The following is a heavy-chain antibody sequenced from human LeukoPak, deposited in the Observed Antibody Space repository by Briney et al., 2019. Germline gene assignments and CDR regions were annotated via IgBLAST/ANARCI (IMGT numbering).Heavy chain of an antibody. CDR3: ARVQWLVPKFDY. V-gene: IGHV4-39*07. CDR1: GGSISSSSYY. Sequence: SETLSLTCTVSGGSISSSSYYWGWIRQPPGKGLEWIGSIYYSGSTYYNPSLKSRVTISVDTSMNQFSLKLSSVTAADTAVYYCARVQWLVPKFDYWGQGTLVTVSS. D-gene: IGHD6-19*01. CDR2: IYYSGST. J-gene: IGHJ4*02.